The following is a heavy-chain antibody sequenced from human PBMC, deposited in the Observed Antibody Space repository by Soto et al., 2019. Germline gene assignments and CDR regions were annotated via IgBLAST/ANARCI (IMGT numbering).Heavy chain of an antibody. V-gene: IGHV4-39*01. CDR2: IYYSGTS. Sequence: QLQLQESGPGLVKPSETLSLTCTVSGGSINSTSSYWAWIRQPPGKGLDWIGSIYYSGTSYSNPSLKSRISMSVDTSRNQFSLQLNSVAAADTAVYYCARLTRRWLNADYWCQVTLVTVSS. CDR1: GGSINSTSSY. J-gene: IGHJ4*02. D-gene: IGHD6-19*01. CDR3: ARLTRRWLNADY.